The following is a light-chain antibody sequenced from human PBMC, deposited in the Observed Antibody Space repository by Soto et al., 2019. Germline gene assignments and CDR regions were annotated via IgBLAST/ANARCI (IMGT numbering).Light chain of an antibody. J-gene: IGKJ3*01. CDR2: LGS. CDR3: MQALQTPLT. V-gene: IGKV2-28*01. Sequence: DIVMTQSPLSLPVTPGEPASISCRSSQSLLHSNGYNYLDWYLQKPGQSPQVLIYLGSHRASGVPDRFSGSGSGTDFTLKISRVEAEDVGRYYCMQALQTPLTFGPGTKVHIK. CDR1: QSLLHSNGYNY.